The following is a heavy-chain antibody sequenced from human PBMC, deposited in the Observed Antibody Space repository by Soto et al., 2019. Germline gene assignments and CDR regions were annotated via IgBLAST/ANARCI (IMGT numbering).Heavy chain of an antibody. CDR3: ARVLRFLEWLSGWFDP. Sequence: QVQLQQWGAGLLKPSETLSLTCAVYGGSFSGYYWSWIRQPPGKGLEWIGEINHSGSTNYNPSLKSRVTISVDTSKNQFSLKLSSVTAADTAVYYCARVLRFLEWLSGWFDPWGQGTLVTVSS. CDR2: INHSGST. CDR1: GGSFSGYY. V-gene: IGHV4-34*01. J-gene: IGHJ5*02. D-gene: IGHD3-3*01.